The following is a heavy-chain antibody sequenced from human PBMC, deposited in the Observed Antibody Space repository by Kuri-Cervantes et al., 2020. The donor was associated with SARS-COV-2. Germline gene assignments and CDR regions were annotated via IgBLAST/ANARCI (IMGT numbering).Heavy chain of an antibody. V-gene: IGHV4-34*01. CDR3: ASGYDFWTDY. J-gene: IGHJ4*02. CDR1: GESFSGYY. Sequence: SQTLSLTCAYYGESFSGYYWNWVRQPPGKGLEWIGSIYYSGSTYYNPSLKSRVTISVDTSKNQFSLKLSSVTAADTAVYYCASGYDFWTDYWGQGTLVTVSS. D-gene: IGHD3-3*01. CDR2: IYYSGST.